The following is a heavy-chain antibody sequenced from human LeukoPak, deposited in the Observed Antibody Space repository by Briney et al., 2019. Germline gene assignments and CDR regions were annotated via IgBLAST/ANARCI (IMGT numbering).Heavy chain of an antibody. V-gene: IGHV3-23*01. CDR2: IDDSGVIR. CDR3: AKRLKRNYYYHYAMDV. D-gene: IGHD3-22*01. J-gene: IGHJ6*02. CDR1: GFTFNNAW. Sequence: GGSLRLSCAASGFTFNNAWMSWVRQAPGKGLEWVSRIDDSGVIRSYADSVKGRFTISRDNSKMTLTLQMNSLRAEDTAVYYCAKRLKRNYYYHYAMDVWGQGTTVTVSS.